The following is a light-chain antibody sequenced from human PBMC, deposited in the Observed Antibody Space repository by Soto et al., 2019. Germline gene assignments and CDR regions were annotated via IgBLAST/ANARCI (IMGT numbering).Light chain of an antibody. CDR3: CSYAGRFTYV. Sequence: QSVLAQPRSVSGSPGQSVTISCTGTSSDVGGHVYVSWYQHRPGKAPKLMIHDVNERPSGVPDRFSGSKFDNTASLTISGLQAEDEADYYCCSYAGRFTYVFGTGTKVTVL. CDR2: DVN. V-gene: IGLV2-11*01. J-gene: IGLJ1*01. CDR1: SSDVGGHVY.